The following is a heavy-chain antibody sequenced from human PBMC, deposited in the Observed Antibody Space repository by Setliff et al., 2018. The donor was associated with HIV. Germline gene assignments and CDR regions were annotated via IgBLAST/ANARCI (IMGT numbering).Heavy chain of an antibody. CDR3: ARDYIHVFDI. J-gene: IGHJ3*02. CDR2: INPSGGTT. CDR1: GYTFTSYY. V-gene: IGHV1-46*01. Sequence: ASVKVSCKASGYTFTSYYMFWVRQAPGQGLEWMGIINPSGGTTNYAQKFQGRVTMTRDTSTSTVYLEVNGLKSDDTAVYYCARDYIHVFDIWGQGTMVTVSS.